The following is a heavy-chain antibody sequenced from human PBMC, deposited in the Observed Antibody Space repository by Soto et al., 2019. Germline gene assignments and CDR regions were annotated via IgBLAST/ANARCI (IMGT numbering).Heavy chain of an antibody. Sequence: QVQLVQSGPEVKSPGSSVKVSCKASGGTFSSYGISWVRQAPGQGLEWMGGIIPSFGTANYAQKLQGRVTITADESTSTAYVDLSTLTSEDTALYFCAGGYYHDSSGPSHYYYYGMDVWGQGTTVTVSS. J-gene: IGHJ6*02. CDR3: AGGYYHDSSGPSHYYYYGMDV. CDR2: IIPSFGTA. CDR1: GGTFSSYG. V-gene: IGHV1-69*01. D-gene: IGHD3-22*01.